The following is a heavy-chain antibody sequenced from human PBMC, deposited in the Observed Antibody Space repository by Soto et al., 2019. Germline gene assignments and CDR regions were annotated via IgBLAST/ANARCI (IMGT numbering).Heavy chain of an antibody. Sequence: ASVKVSCKASGYTFTGYYMHWVRQAPGQGLEWMGWINPNSGGTNYAQKFQGRVTMTRDTSISTAYMELSRLRSDDTAMYYCASNSGSYYYYYYYGMDVWGQGTTVTVSS. D-gene: IGHD1-26*01. CDR2: INPNSGGT. V-gene: IGHV1-2*02. CDR3: ASNSGSYYYYYYYGMDV. J-gene: IGHJ6*02. CDR1: GYTFTGYY.